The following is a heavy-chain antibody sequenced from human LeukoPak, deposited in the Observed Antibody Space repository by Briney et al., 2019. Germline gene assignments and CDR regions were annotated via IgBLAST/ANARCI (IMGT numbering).Heavy chain of an antibody. J-gene: IGHJ6*03. D-gene: IGHD6-13*01. Sequence: SETLSLTCAVYGGSFSGYYWRWLRQPPGKGLEWIGEINHSGSNNYNPSLKSRVTISVDTSKNQFSLKLTSVTAADTAVYYCASKAYKKAAAGTDYYYYMDVWGKGTTVTVSS. CDR3: ASKAYKKAAAGTDYYYYMDV. V-gene: IGHV4-34*01. CDR2: INHSGSN. CDR1: GGSFSGYY.